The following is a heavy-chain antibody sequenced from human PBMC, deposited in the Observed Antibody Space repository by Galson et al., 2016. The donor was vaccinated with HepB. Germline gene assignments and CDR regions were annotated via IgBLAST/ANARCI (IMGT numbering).Heavy chain of an antibody. D-gene: IGHD3-16*01. CDR2: IYRNDDQ. J-gene: IGHJ4*02. V-gene: IGHV2-5*01. CDR3: AHIVQGYIWGSYAPTYYFDY. Sequence: PALVKPTQTLTLTCTFSGFSLSTSGVGVGWIRQPPGKALGWLALIYRNDDQRYSPSLRTRLTITKDTTINQVVLKMTHMDPMDTATYYGAHIVQGYIWGSYAPTYYFDYWGQGTLVTVSA. CDR1: GFSLSTSGVG.